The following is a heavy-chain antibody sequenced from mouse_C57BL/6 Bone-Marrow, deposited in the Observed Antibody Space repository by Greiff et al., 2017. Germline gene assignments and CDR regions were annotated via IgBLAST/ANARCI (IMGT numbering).Heavy chain of an antibody. V-gene: IGHV5-4*03. CDR1: GFTFSSYA. J-gene: IGHJ2*01. CDR3: ARVTIVRFDY. D-gene: IGHD2-12*01. Sequence: EVMLVESGGGLVKPGGSLKLSCAASGFTFSSYAMSWFRQTPEKRLEWVATISDGGSYTYYPDNVKGRFTISRDNAKNNLYLQMSHLKSEDTAMYYCARVTIVRFDYWGQGTTLTVSS. CDR2: ISDGGSYT.